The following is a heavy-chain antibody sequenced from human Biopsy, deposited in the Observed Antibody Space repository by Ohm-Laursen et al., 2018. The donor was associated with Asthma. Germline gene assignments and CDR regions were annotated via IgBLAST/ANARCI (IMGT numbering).Heavy chain of an antibody. CDR2: IMTVFGTT. Sequence: ASVKVSCKISGYSLTDLSMHWVRQAPGQGLEWLGGIMTVFGTTNYAQKFQGRVTITADESTSTAYMEVTSLRSEDTAIYYCARCQVGYSSGWSLLLKKIYYSGMDVWGQGTLVTVSS. J-gene: IGHJ4*02. D-gene: IGHD6-19*01. CDR3: ARCQVGYSSGWSLLLKKIYYSGMDV. V-gene: IGHV1-69*13. CDR1: GYSLTDLS.